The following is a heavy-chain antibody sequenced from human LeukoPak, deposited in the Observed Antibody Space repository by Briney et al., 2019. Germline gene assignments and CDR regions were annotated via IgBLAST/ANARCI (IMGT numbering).Heavy chain of an antibody. Sequence: GSLRLSCAASGFTFSNYAMSWVRQAPGEGLEWVSSISGSGDNTYYADSVKGRFTISRDNSKNTLYLQMNSLRAEDTAVYYCAKLGVWWPPAGSGYWGQGTLVTVSS. CDR1: GFTFSNYA. V-gene: IGHV3-23*01. CDR3: AKLGVWWPPAGSGY. CDR2: ISGSGDNT. J-gene: IGHJ4*02. D-gene: IGHD2-8*01.